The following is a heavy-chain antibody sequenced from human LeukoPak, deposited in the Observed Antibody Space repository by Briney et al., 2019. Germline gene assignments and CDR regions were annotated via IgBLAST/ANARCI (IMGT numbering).Heavy chain of an antibody. V-gene: IGHV5-51*01. J-gene: IGHJ4*02. CDR2: IYPGDYET. D-gene: IGHD2-21*02. CDR1: GYRFSNYW. CDR3: AIPPGYCGNDCSFDH. Sequence: GASLQISCEGSGYRFSNYWIGWVRRMPGKGLEWMGIIYPGDYETRYSPSFQGLVTISVDKSISTAYLQWSSLKASDTAMYYCAIPPGYCGNDCSFDHWGQGTLVTVSS.